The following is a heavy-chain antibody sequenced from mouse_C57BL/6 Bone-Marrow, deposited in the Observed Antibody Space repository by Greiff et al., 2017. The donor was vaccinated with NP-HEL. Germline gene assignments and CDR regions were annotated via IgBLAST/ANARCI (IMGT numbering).Heavy chain of an antibody. CDR1: GYTFTSYW. V-gene: IGHV1-64*01. Sequence: QVQLQQPGAELVKPGASVKLSCKASGYTFTSYWMHWVKQRPGQGLEWIGMIHPNSGSTNYNEKFKSKATLTVDKSSSTAYMQLSSLTSEDSAVYYCARERGDGSSYWYFDVWGTGTTVTVSS. D-gene: IGHD1-1*01. CDR3: ARERGDGSSYWYFDV. J-gene: IGHJ1*03. CDR2: IHPNSGST.